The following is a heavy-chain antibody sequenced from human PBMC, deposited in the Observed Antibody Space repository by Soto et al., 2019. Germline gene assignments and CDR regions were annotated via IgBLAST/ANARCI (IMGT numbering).Heavy chain of an antibody. Sequence: PSETLSLTCTVSGGSISSSSYYWGWIRQPPGKGLEWIGSIYYSGSTYYNPSLKSRVTISVDTSKNQFSLKLSSVTAADTAVYYCAKLGRMVRGIFYWGQGTLVTVSS. CDR3: AKLGRMVRGIFY. V-gene: IGHV4-39*01. D-gene: IGHD3-10*01. CDR2: IYYSGST. CDR1: GGSISSSSYY. J-gene: IGHJ4*02.